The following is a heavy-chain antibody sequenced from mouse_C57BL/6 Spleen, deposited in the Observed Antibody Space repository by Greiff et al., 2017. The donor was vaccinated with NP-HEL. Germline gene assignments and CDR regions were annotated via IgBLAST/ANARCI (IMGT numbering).Heavy chain of an antibody. CDR2: FYPGSGSI. CDR3: ARHGSFTTVVEADWYFDV. J-gene: IGHJ1*03. V-gene: IGHV1-62-2*01. D-gene: IGHD1-1*01. Sequence: LVESGAELVKPGASVKLSCKASGYTFTEYTIHWVKQRSGQGLEWIGWFYPGSGSIKYNEKFKDKATLTADKSSSTVYMELSRLTSEDSAVYFCARHGSFTTVVEADWYFDVWGTGTTVTVSS. CDR1: GYTFTEYT.